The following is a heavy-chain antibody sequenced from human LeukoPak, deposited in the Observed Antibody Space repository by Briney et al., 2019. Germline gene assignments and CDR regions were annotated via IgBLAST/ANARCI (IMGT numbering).Heavy chain of an antibody. J-gene: IGHJ4*02. D-gene: IGHD3-16*02. CDR2: MNPSSGNT. V-gene: IGHV1-8*01. Sequence: GASVKVSCKASGYTFTSQDVNWVRQATRQGLEWMGWMNPSSGNTGYAPKFQGRVTMTRDTSSTTAFMELTSLTSEDTAVYYCARGTPAITFGGIIVTSWFYFDYWGQGTRVTISS. CDR3: ARGTPAITFGGIIVTSWFYFDY. CDR1: GYTFTSQD.